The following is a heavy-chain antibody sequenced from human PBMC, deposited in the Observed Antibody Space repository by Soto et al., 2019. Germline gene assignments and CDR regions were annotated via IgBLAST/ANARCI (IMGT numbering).Heavy chain of an antibody. V-gene: IGHV3-48*03. CDR2: ISSSGSTI. D-gene: IGHD2-2*01. CDR1: GFTFSSYE. J-gene: IGHJ6*02. Sequence: GGSLRLSCAASGFTFSSYEMNWVRQAPGKGLEWVSYISSSGSTIYYADSVKGRFTISRDNAKNSLYLQMNSLRAEDTAVYYCARVGLYCSSTSCYFAGMDVWGQGTTVTVSS. CDR3: ARVGLYCSSTSCYFAGMDV.